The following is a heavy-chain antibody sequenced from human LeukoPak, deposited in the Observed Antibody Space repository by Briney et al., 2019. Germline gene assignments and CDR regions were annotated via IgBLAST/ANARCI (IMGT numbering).Heavy chain of an antibody. CDR3: ARDGPYYYDSTKYYYFDY. J-gene: IGHJ4*02. CDR2: INPNSGGT. V-gene: IGHV1-2*02. Sequence: GASVKVSCKASGYTFTGYYMHWVRQAPGQGLEWMGWINPNSGGTNYAQKFQGRVTMTRDTSISTAYMELSRLRSDDTAVYYCARDGPYYYDSTKYYYFDYWGQGTLVTVSS. D-gene: IGHD3-22*01. CDR1: GYTFTGYY.